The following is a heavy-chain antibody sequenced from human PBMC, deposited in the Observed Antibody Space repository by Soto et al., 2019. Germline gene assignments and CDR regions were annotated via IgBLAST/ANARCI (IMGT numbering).Heavy chain of an antibody. CDR3: ARSYSYGWNDS. CDR1: GYTFTNYD. Sequence: XSVKVSCKASGYTFTNYDITWVLQAAGQGLEWVGWVNPNSGYTAYAQKFVGRVTMTRNTPLRTAYMELSSLTSGDTAVYYCARSYSYGWNDSWGQGTLVTVSS. CDR2: VNPNSGYT. V-gene: IGHV1-8*01. D-gene: IGHD5-18*01. J-gene: IGHJ4*02.